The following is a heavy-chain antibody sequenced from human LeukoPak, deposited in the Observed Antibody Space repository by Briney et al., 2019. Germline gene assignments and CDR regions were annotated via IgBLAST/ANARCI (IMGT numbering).Heavy chain of an antibody. CDR2: INPNTSGT. D-gene: IGHD6-13*01. V-gene: IGHV1-2*02. CDR3: ARGGVRTAASNFAY. Sequence: ASVKVSCKASGYTFTDYYIHWVRQAPGQGPEWMAWINPNTSGTKYAQKFQVRVTLTRDTSINTAYMELTRLRSDDTAVYYCARGGVRTAASNFAYWGQGTLVTVSS. J-gene: IGHJ4*02. CDR1: GYTFTDYY.